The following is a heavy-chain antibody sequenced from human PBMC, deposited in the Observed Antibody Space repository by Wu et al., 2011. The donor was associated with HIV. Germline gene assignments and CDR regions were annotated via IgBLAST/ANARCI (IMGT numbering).Heavy chain of an antibody. CDR3: ARGGVVGAPFDY. CDR2: ISPIFGTA. CDR1: GGTFSSYT. Sequence: QVQLMQSGAEVKKPGSSVKVSCKASGGTFSSYTISWVRQAPGQGLEWMGGISPIFGTANYAQKFQGRVTITTDESTSTAYMELSSLRSEDTAIYYCARGGVVGAPFDYWGQGTLVTVSS. V-gene: IGHV1-69*01. D-gene: IGHD1-26*01. J-gene: IGHJ4*02.